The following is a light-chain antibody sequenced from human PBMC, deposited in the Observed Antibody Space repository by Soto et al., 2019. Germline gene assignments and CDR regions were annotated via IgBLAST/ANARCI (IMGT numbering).Light chain of an antibody. V-gene: IGKV1-39*01. CDR1: QSISNH. CDR2: GAS. Sequence: MELTQSPSSLSASVEDRATITCRASQSISNHLNWYQQKPGQAPQLLIYGASSLQSGVPARFSGSGSGTEFTLTISSLQPEDFATYYCQQYYSSPRTFGQGTKVDIK. CDR3: QQYYSSPRT. J-gene: IGKJ1*01.